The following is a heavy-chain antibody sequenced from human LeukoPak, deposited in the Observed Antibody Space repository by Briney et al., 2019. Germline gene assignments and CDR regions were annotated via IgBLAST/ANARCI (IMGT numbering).Heavy chain of an antibody. CDR1: GFTSSSYS. CDR3: ARGYSYGYIYYFDY. J-gene: IGHJ4*02. V-gene: IGHV3-48*01. Sequence: PGGSLRLSCAASGFTSSSYSMNWVRQAPGKGLEWVSYISSSSSTIYYADSVKGRFTISRDNAKNSLYLQMNSLRAEDTAVYYCARGYSYGYIYYFDYWGQGTLVTVSS. D-gene: IGHD5-18*01. CDR2: ISSSSSTI.